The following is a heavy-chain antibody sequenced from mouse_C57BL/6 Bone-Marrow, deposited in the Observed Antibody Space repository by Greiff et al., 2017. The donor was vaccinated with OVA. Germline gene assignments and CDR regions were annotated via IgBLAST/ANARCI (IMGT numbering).Heavy chain of an antibody. CDR1: GFNIKDDY. CDR3: TTLRDDY. V-gene: IGHV14-4*01. CDR2: IAPETGDP. J-gene: IGHJ2*01. Sequence: EVQLQQSGAELVRPGASVKLSCTASGFNIKDDYMHWVKQRPEPGLGWIGWIAPETGDPESASQFQGKATITADTSSNTAYLHLSSLTSEDTAVYYCTTLRDDYWGQGTTLTVSS.